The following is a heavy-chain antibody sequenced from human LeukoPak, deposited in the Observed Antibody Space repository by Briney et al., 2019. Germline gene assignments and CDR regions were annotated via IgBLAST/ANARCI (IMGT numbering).Heavy chain of an antibody. V-gene: IGHV4-34*01. D-gene: IGHD6-13*01. CDR2: INHSGST. J-gene: IGHJ4*02. CDR3: ARGRQLVVADY. CDR1: GGSFSGYY. Sequence: KPSETLSLTCAVYGGSFSGYYWSWIRQPPGKGLEWIGEINHSGSTDYNPSLKSRVTISVDTSKNQFSLKLSSVTAADTAVYYCARGRQLVVADYWGQGTLVTVSS.